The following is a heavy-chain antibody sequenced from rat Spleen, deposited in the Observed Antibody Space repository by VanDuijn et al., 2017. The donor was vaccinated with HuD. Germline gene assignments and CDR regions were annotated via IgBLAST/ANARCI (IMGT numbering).Heavy chain of an antibody. CDR2: ISSGGNT. Sequence: QVQLKESGPGLVQPSQTLSLTCTVSGFSLTSYTVSWVRQPPGKGLEWIAAISSGGNTYYNSALKSRLSISRDTSKSQVFLKMNSLQTEDTAMYFCARPHSYYGYKSYYFDYWGQGVMVTVSS. CDR1: GFSLTSYT. CDR3: ARPHSYYGYKSYYFDY. D-gene: IGHD1-7*01. V-gene: IGHV2-6*01. J-gene: IGHJ2*01.